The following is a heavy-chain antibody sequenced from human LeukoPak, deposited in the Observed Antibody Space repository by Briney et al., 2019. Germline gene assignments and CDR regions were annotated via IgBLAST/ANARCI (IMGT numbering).Heavy chain of an antibody. CDR3: AKDQYGGNPGYFDY. V-gene: IGHV3-23*01. D-gene: IGHD4-23*01. J-gene: IGHJ4*02. CDR2: ISGSGGST. CDR1: GFSFSSYA. Sequence: PGGSLRLSCAASGFSFSSYAMSWVRQAPGKGLEWVSAISGSGGSTYYADSVKGRFTISRDNSKNTLYLRMNSLRAEDTAVYYCAKDQYGGNPGYFDYWGQGTLVTVSS.